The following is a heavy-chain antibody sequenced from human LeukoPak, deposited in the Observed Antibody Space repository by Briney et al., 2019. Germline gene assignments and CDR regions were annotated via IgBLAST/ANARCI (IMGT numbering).Heavy chain of an antibody. J-gene: IGHJ4*02. CDR3: AKGRDPPYVGNSYGYYSDY. CDR2: ISWNGGSI. Sequence: PGGSLRLSCVASGFTFENYAMHWVRQAPGKGLEWVSGISWNGGSIGYADFAKGRFTISRDNARNSLFLQMNTLKPEDTALYYCAKGRDPPYVGNSYGYYSDYWGQGTLVTVSS. CDR1: GFTFENYA. D-gene: IGHD5-18*01. V-gene: IGHV3-9*01.